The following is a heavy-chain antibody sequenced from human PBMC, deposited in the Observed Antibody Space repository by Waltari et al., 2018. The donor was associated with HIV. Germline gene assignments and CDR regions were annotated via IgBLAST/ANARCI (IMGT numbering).Heavy chain of an antibody. J-gene: IGHJ2*01. CDR1: GGSISSYY. V-gene: IGHV4-59*01. CDR3: AREKGVEMATILTWYFDL. Sequence: QVQLQESGPGLVKPSETLSLTCTVSGGSISSYYWSWIRQPPGKGLEWIWYIYYSGSTNYNPSLKSRVTISGDTSKNQFSLKLSSVTAADTAVYYCAREKGVEMATILTWYFDLWGRGTLVTVSS. D-gene: IGHD5-12*01. CDR2: IYYSGST.